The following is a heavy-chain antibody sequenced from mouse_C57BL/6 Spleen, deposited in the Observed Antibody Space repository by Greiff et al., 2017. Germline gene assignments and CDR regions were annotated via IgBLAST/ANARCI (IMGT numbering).Heavy chain of an antibody. CDR3: AKCKGNYFDY. Sequence: VQLQQPGAELVMPGASVKLSCKASGYTFTSYWMHWVKQRPGQGLEWIGEIDPSDSYTNSNQKFKGKSTLTVDKSSSTAYMQLSSLTSEDSAVYYCAKCKGNYFDYWGQGTTLTVSS. D-gene: IGHD3-3*01. CDR2: IDPSDSYT. CDR1: GYTFTSYW. J-gene: IGHJ2*01. V-gene: IGHV1-69*01.